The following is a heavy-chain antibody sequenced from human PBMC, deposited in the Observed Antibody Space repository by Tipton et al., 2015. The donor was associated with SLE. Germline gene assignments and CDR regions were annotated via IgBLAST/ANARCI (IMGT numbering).Heavy chain of an antibody. Sequence: SLRLSCAASGFTFSSYWMHWVRQTPGKGLVWVSRINNDGSSTSYADSVKGRFTISRDNAKNSLYLQMNSLRAEDTAVYYCASEEYWGQGTLVTVSS. V-gene: IGHV3-74*01. CDR2: INNDGSST. CDR1: GFTFSSYW. CDR3: ASEEY. J-gene: IGHJ4*02.